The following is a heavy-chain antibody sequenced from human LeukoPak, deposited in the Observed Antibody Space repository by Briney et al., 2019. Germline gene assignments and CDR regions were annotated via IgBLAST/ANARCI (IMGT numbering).Heavy chain of an antibody. Sequence: ASVKVSCKASGGTFSSYAISWVRQAPGRGLEWMGGIIPIFGTANYAQKFQGRVTITADESTSTAYMELSSLRSEDTAVYYCARDLRSAATPYWGQGTLVTVSS. CDR1: GGTFSSYA. J-gene: IGHJ4*02. CDR2: IIPIFGTA. D-gene: IGHD2-15*01. CDR3: ARDLRSAATPY. V-gene: IGHV1-69*01.